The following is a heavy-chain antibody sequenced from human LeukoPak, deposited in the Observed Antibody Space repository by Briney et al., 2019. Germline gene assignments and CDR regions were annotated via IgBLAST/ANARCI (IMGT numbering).Heavy chain of an antibody. CDR3: ASEYDYVWGSYFYYMDI. V-gene: IGHV3-7*01. CDR1: GFTFSSYW. Sequence: GGSLRLSCAASGFTFSSYWMSWVRQAPGKGLEWVSNIKQDGSEKYYVDSVKGRFTISRDNAKNSLYLQMNSLRAEDTAVYYCASEYDYVWGSYFYYMDIWGKGTTVTVSS. CDR2: IKQDGSEK. J-gene: IGHJ6*03. D-gene: IGHD3-16*01.